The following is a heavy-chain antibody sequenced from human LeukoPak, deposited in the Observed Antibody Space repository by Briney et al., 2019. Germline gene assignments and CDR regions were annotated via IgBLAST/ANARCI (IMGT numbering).Heavy chain of an antibody. Sequence: SETLSLTCTVSGGSISSGGYYWSWIRQHPGKGLEWIGYINYSGNIYYNPSLKSRVIISVDTSKNQFSPKLSSVTAADTAVYYCARHKVRGPTGGAFDIWGQGTMVTVSS. J-gene: IGHJ3*02. CDR1: GGSISSGGYY. CDR3: ARHKVRGPTGGAFDI. CDR2: INYSGNI. V-gene: IGHV4-31*03. D-gene: IGHD1-14*01.